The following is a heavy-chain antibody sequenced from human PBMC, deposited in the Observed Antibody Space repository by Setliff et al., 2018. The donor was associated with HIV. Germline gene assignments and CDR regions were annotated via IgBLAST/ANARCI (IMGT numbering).Heavy chain of an antibody. J-gene: IGHJ6*03. V-gene: IGHV4-34*01. CDR3: ARGSRQLTIFGVVFKTNYYFMDV. Sequence: PSETLSLTCAVYGGSFSGYYWSWIRQPPGKGLEWIGEINHDRTTNYNPSLKSRVTISVDTSKNQLSLTLNSVTAADTAVYYCARGSRQLTIFGVVFKTNYYFMDVWGKGTAVTVSS. D-gene: IGHD3-3*01. CDR2: INHDRTT. CDR1: GGSFSGYY.